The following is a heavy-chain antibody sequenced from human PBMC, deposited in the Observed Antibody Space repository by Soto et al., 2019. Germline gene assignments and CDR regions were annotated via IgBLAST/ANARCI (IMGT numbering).Heavy chain of an antibody. J-gene: IGHJ4*02. D-gene: IGHD3-22*01. CDR3: ARPKYYYDSRGYYGY. V-gene: IGHV3-21*01. CDR1: GFTFSSYS. CDR2: ISSSSSYI. Sequence: GGSLRLSCAASGFTFSSYSMNWVRQATGKGLEWVSSISSSSSYIYYADSVKGRFTISRDNAKNSLYLQMNSLRAEDTAVYYCARPKYYYDSRGYYGYWGQGTLVTVSS.